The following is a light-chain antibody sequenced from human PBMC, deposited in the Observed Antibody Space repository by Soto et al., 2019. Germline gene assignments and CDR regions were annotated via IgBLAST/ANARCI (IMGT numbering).Light chain of an antibody. V-gene: IGKV3-11*01. CDR2: DVS. CDR3: QQRTNWPLT. CDR1: QSVSNS. J-gene: IGKJ4*01. Sequence: EIVMTQSPATLSLSPGERATLSCWSSQSVSNSLAWYQQRPGQSPRLLIYDVSTRATGIPARFGGSGSGTDFTLTISSLETEDFAVYYCQQRTNWPLTFGGGIKVDIK.